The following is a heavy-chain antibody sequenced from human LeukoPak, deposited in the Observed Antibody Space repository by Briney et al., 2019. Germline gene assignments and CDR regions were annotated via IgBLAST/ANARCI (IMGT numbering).Heavy chain of an antibody. D-gene: IGHD4/OR15-4a*01. CDR2: INSDASAT. CDR1: GFAFSSYW. J-gene: IGHJ5*02. CDR3: ERDYGA. V-gene: IGHV3-74*03. Sequence: GGSLRLSCAASGFAFSSYWMHWVRQAPGKGLVWVSRINSDASATTYADFVKGRFTISRDNAKNTVYLQMNSLRVDDTAIYYCERDYGAWGQGTLVTVSP.